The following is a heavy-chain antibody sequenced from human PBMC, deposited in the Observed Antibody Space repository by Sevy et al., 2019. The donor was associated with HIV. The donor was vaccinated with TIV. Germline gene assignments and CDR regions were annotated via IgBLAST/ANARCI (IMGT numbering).Heavy chain of an antibody. CDR3: VKEGGGGGGDH. J-gene: IGHJ4*02. CDR2: IQYDGSNK. V-gene: IGHV3-30*02. CDR1: GFSFRSYG. D-gene: IGHD3-16*01. Sequence: GGSLRLSCAASGFSFRSYGMHWVRQAPGKGLEWMSYIQYDGSNKDYADSVKGRFTISRDNSKNTLYLQMNRLRVEDTAGFYCVKEGGGGGGDHWGQGTLVTVSS.